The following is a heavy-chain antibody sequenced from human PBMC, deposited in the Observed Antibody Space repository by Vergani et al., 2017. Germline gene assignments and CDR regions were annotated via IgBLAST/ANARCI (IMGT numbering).Heavy chain of an antibody. J-gene: IGHJ4*02. V-gene: IGHV3-7*01. CDR3: ARDGPTGRIAARGGSDY. CDR2: KKQDGSEK. D-gene: IGHD6-6*01. Sequence: EVQLVESGGGLVKPGGSLRLSCAASGFTFSSYWMSWVRQAPGKGLEWVANKKQDGSEKYYVDSVKGRFTISRGNAKNSLYLQMNSLSAEDTAVYYCARDGPTGRIAARGGSDYWGQGTLVTVSS. CDR1: GFTFSSYW.